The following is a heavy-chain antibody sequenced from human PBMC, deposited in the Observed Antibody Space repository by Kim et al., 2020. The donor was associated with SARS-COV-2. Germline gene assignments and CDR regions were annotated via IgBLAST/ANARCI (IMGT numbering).Heavy chain of an antibody. CDR3: ARGHYDSSGYAFDY. J-gene: IGHJ4*02. V-gene: IGHV3-30*01. Sequence: DSVKGRFTISRDNSKNTLYLQMNSLRAEDTAVYYCARGHYDSSGYAFDYWGQGTLVTVSS. D-gene: IGHD3-22*01.